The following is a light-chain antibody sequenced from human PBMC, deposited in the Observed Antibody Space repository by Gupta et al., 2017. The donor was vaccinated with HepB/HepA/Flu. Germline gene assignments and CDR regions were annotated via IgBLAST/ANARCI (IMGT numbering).Light chain of an antibody. J-gene: IGKJ2*04. CDR2: VAS. Sequence: EIVLTPSPATLSVSPRESATLSCRASQSVSSNLAWYQQKPGQAPRLLIYVASTRATGIPARFSGSGSGTDFTRTISSLQSEDFAGYYWQLAGSFGQGTKVEIK. CDR3: QLAGS. V-gene: IGKV3-15*01. CDR1: QSVSSN.